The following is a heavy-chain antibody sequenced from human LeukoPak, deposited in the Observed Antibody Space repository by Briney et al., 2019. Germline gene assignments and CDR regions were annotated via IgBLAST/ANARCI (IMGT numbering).Heavy chain of an antibody. CDR1: GGSISSGGYY. CDR3: ARGWAYFDY. V-gene: IGHV4-61*08. Sequence: PSETLSLTCTVSGGSISSGGYYWSWIRQPPGKGLEWIGSIYVSASTNYNPSLKSRVTISVDTSKNQFSLKLNSVTAADTAVYYCARGWAYFDYWGQGTLVTVSA. J-gene: IGHJ4*02. CDR2: IYVSAST. D-gene: IGHD3-16*01.